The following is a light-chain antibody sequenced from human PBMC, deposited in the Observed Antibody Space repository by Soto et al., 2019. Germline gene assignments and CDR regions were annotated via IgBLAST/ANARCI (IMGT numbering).Light chain of an antibody. CDR2: DAS. CDR1: QSVSSY. J-gene: IGKJ4*01. CDR3: QQRSEWTLT. Sequence: EIVLTQSAATLSLSPGKRATLSCRASQSVSSYLAWYQQKHGQAPRLLIYDASNRATGIPAGFSGSVSATDGTITIASLQPEDAAVYFCQQRSEWTLTFGGGTKVDIK. V-gene: IGKV3-11*01.